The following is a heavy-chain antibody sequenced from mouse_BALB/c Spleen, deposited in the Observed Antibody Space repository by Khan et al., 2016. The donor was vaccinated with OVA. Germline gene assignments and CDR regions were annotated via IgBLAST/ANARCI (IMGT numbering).Heavy chain of an antibody. CDR3: AMVAVTTYGMDY. Sequence: QVQLQQSGAELMKPGASVKISCKATGYTFSSYWIEWVKQRPGHGLEWIGEFLPGRGNSNYNEKFKGKATFTADTSSNIGYMQLNRLTSEDSADYYCAMVAVTTYGMDYWGQGTSVTVSS. J-gene: IGHJ4*01. CDR2: FLPGRGNS. CDR1: GYTFSSYW. D-gene: IGHD1-1*02. V-gene: IGHV1-9*01.